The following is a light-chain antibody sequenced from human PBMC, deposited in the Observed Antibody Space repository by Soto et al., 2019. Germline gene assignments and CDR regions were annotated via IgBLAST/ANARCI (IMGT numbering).Light chain of an antibody. J-gene: IGLJ3*02. Sequence: QSVLTQPPSVSAAPGQKVTISCSGSSSNIGDNHVSWYQQFPGTAPKLLIYDNDNRPSGIPDRVSASKSGTSASLAITGLQPGDEADCYCGAWDSSLIAWLFGGGTKLTVL. V-gene: IGLV1-51*01. CDR1: SSNIGDNH. CDR3: GAWDSSLIAWL. CDR2: DND.